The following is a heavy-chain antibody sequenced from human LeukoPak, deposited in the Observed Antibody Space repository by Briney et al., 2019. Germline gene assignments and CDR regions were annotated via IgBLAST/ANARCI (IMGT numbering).Heavy chain of an antibody. CDR3: ATIRFLDQERDFDY. D-gene: IGHD3-3*01. J-gene: IGHJ4*02. CDR2: INPNSGGT. CDR1: GYTFTGYY. V-gene: IGHV1-2*02. Sequence: ASVKVSCKASGYTFTGYYMHWVRQAPGQGLGWMGWINPNSGGTNYAQKFQGRVTMTRDTSISTAYMELSRLRSDDTAVYYCATIRFLDQERDFDYWGQGTLVTVSS.